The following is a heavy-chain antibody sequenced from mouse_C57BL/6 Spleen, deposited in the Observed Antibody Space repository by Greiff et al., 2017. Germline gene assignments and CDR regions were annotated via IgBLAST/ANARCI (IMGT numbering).Heavy chain of an antibody. CDR1: GYSFTGYY. CDR3: ARAGGYYDY. D-gene: IGHD2-3*01. CDR2: INPSTGGT. J-gene: IGHJ2*01. V-gene: IGHV1-42*01. Sequence: VQLKESGPELVKPGASVKISCNASGYSFTGYYMNWVKQSPEKSLEWIGEINPSTGGTTYNQKFKAKATLTVDKSSSTAYMQLKSLTSEDSAVYYCARAGGYYDYWGQGTTLTVSS.